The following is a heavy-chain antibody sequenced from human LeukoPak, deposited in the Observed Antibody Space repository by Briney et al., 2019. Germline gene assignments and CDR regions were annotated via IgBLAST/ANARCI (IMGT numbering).Heavy chain of an antibody. J-gene: IGHJ4*02. CDR1: GFSFSTYE. CDR2: INTDGSST. V-gene: IGHV3-74*01. D-gene: IGHD3-22*01. Sequence: PGGSLRLSCAASGFSFSTYEMHWVRQAPGKGLVWVSRINTDGSSTSYADSVKGRFTISRDNAKNTLYLQMNSLRAEDTAVYYCARLRGGLYYYDSSGYYSDYWGQGTLVTVSS. CDR3: ARLRGGLYYYDSSGYYSDY.